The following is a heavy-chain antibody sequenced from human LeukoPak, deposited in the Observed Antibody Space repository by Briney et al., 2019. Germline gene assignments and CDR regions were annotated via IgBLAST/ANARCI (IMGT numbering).Heavy chain of an antibody. D-gene: IGHD3-22*01. J-gene: IGHJ3*02. V-gene: IGHV3-20*04. CDR1: GFTFDGYG. Sequence: GGSPRLSCVASGFTFDGYGMSWVRQAPEKGLEWVSSINSNGASTAYVDSVKGRFTISRDNAKNSLYLQMNSLRAEDTALYYCAGTYYYDKGAFDIWGQGTMVTVSS. CDR2: INSNGAST. CDR3: AGTYYYDKGAFDI.